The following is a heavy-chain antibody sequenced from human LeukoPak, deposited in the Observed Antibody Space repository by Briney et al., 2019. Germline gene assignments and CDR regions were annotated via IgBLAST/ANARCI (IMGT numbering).Heavy chain of an antibody. CDR1: GGSISSYY. D-gene: IGHD3-9*01. Sequence: PSETLSLTCTVSGGSISSYYWSWIRLPPGKALEWIGYLSKSGNTNYSPSLKSRVTIFGDTSKNQFFLKLSSVTAADTAMYYCARARYVNSFYAFDIWGQGTLVTVSS. V-gene: IGHV4-59*01. CDR3: ARARYVNSFYAFDI. CDR2: LSKSGNT. J-gene: IGHJ3*02.